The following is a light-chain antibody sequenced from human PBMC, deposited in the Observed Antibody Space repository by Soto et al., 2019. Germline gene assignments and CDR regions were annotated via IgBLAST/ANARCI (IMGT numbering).Light chain of an antibody. CDR2: GAS. J-gene: IGKJ4*01. Sequence: EIVMTQSPATLSVSPGERATLSCRASQSVSSDLAWYQHKPGQAPRLLIYGASTRATGIPVRFSGSGSGTDFTLTISSLQSEYFAVHYSQQYKNQPHTFRGGTKVDIK. CDR1: QSVSSD. CDR3: QQYKNQPHT. V-gene: IGKV3-15*01.